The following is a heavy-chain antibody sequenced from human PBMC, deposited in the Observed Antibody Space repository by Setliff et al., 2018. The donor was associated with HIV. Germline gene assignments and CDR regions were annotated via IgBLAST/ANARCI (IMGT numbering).Heavy chain of an antibody. D-gene: IGHD5-18*01. J-gene: IGHJ6*03. V-gene: IGHV3-9*01. Sequence: GGSLRLSCAASGFTFDDYAMHWVRQAPGKGLEWVSGISWNSGTSYYADSVKGRFTISRDNSKNTLYLQMNSLRAEDTAVYYCARTMGQVYTAMVKYYYYYMDVWGKGTTVTVSS. CDR3: ARTMGQVYTAMVKYYYYYMDV. CDR1: GFTFDDYA. CDR2: ISWNSGTS.